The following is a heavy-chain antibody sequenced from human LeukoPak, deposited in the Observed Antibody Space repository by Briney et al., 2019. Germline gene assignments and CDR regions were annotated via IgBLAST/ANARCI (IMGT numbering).Heavy chain of an antibody. CDR1: GFAMRSNY. CDR2: IYIVGNT. V-gene: IGHV3-53*01. Sequence: GGSLRLSCAASGFAMRSNYMSWVRQAPGKGLEWVSVIYIVGNTYYADSVKGRFTISRDNSKNTLYLQMNSLRADDTAVYYCARGTVTAPDFWGQGTLVTVS. CDR3: ARGTVTAPDF. J-gene: IGHJ4*02. D-gene: IGHD4-17*01.